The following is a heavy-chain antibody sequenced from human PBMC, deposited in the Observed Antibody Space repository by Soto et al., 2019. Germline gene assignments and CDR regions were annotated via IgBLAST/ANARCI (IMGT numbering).Heavy chain of an antibody. J-gene: IGHJ4*02. Sequence: QVQLQQWGAGLLKTSETLSLTCTVYGGSFSGYYWNWIRQPPGKGLEWIGEINHSGSTNYNPSLKIRVPISVDTSKNQFSLKLSSVTAADTAVYYCARGDGRNFDYWGQGTLGTVSS. V-gene: IGHV4-34*01. CDR1: GGSFSGYY. CDR3: ARGDGRNFDY. CDR2: INHSGST.